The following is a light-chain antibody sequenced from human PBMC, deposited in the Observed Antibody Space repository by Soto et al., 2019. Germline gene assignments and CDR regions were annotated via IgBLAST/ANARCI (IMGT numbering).Light chain of an antibody. CDR2: EVS. Sequence: QSALTQPPSASGSPGQSVTISCTGTSSDVGGYNYVSWYQQHPGKAPKLMIYEVSKRPSGVPDRFSGSKSGNTASLTVSGLQAEDEADYYCSSYAGSNNSVFGGRTKLTVL. CDR1: SSDVGGYNY. V-gene: IGLV2-8*01. J-gene: IGLJ2*01. CDR3: SSYAGSNNSV.